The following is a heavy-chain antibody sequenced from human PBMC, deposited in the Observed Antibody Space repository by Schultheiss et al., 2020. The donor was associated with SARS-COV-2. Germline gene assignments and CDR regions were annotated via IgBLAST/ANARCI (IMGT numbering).Heavy chain of an antibody. CDR1: GYTFTSYY. V-gene: IGHV1-46*01. CDR3: ARVARFLEWLPVEPYYYYMDV. Sequence: ASVKVSCKASGYTFTSYYMHWVRQAPGQGLEWMGIINPSGGSTSYAQKFQGRVTMTRDTSTSTVYMELSSLRSEDTAVYYCARVARFLEWLPVEPYYYYMDVWGKGTTVTVSS. J-gene: IGHJ6*03. D-gene: IGHD3-3*01. CDR2: INPSGGST.